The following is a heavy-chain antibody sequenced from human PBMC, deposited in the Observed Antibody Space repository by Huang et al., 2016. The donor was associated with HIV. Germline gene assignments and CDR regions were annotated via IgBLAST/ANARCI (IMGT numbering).Heavy chain of an antibody. V-gene: IGHV3-30-3*01. D-gene: IGHD5-12*01. CDR3: TREYTVAGAFDI. Sequence: QGQLVESGGGVVRPGRSLRLSCAASGFSFSNYAMHWVRQVPGKRLEWVTFISNDGTTTYYANSVKGRLTISRDNFKNTLYLQMNRLRGDDTAVYYCTREYTVAGAFDIWGQGTMVTVSS. CDR1: GFSFSNYA. J-gene: IGHJ3*02. CDR2: ISNDGTTT.